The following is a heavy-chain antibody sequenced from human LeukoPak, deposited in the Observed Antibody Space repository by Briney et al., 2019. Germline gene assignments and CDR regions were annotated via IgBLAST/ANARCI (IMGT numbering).Heavy chain of an antibody. D-gene: IGHD2-15*01. V-gene: IGHV3-7*01. CDR1: GFTFTNYW. CDR2: IKLDGSQK. CDR3: ATVAGDCSGGRCYLLRFDY. J-gene: IGHJ4*02. Sequence: GGSLRLSCAASGFTFTNYWMSWVRQAPGKGLEWVANIKLDGSQKDYVDSVKGRFTISRDNAKNSLYLQMNSLRGDDTAVYYCATVAGDCSGGRCYLLRFDYWGQGTLVTVSS.